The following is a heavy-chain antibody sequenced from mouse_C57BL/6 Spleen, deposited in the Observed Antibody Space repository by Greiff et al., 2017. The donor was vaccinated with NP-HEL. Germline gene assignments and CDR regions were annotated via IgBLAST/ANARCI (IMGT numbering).Heavy chain of an antibody. J-gene: IGHJ4*01. D-gene: IGHD3-3*01. V-gene: IGHV1-69*01. CDR1: GYTFTSYW. Sequence: VQLQQPGAELVMPGASVKLSCKASGYTFTSYWMHWVKQRPGQGLEWIGEIDPSDSYTNYNQTFKGKSTLTVDKSSSTAYKQISSLTSEDSAVYYWARRDNVGAVDYWGQGTSVTVSS. CDR2: IDPSDSYT. CDR3: ARRDNVGAVDY.